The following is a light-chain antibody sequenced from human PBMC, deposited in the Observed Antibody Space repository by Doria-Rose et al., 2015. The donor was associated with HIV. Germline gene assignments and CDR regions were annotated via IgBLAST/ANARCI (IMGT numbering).Light chain of an antibody. J-gene: IGKJ5*01. CDR1: QRIKSSY. CDR3: QQYGTSRGT. CDR2: DAS. V-gene: IGKV3-20*01. Sequence: EIVLTQSPGTLSLSPGERATLSCRASQRIKSSYLAWYQQKPGQAPRLLIYDASTRATGIPDRFSGSGSGTDFTLTISRLEPEDVAVYYCQQYGTSRGTFGQETRLETK.